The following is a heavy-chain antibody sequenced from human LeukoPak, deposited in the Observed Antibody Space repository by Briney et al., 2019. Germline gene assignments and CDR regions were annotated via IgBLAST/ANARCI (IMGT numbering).Heavy chain of an antibody. D-gene: IGHD3-22*01. J-gene: IGHJ4*02. Sequence: GGSLRLSCAASGFTFSSKWMHWVRQAPGRGLVWVSRISPDGSTTSYADSVKARFTISRDNARNTLFLQMNSLRAEDTAVYYCARDFCTNYYHSSGDDFDFWGQGTLVTVSS. CDR2: ISPDGSTT. CDR3: ARDFCTNYYHSSGDDFDF. V-gene: IGHV3-74*01. CDR1: GFTFSSKW.